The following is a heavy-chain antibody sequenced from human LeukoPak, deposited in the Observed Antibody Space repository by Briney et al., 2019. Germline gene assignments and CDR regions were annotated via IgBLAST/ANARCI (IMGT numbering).Heavy chain of an antibody. CDR2: ISVYNGNT. V-gene: IGHV1-18*04. J-gene: IGHJ4*02. D-gene: IGHD2/OR15-2a*01. CDR3: ARGRGPLGEYSY. CDR1: GYNFTSNY. Sequence: GASVKVSCKASGYNFTSNYMNWVRQAPGQGLEWMGWISVYNGNTNYAQKLQGRVTMTTDTSTSTAYMELRSLRSDDTAVYYCARGRGPLGEYSYWGQGTLVTVSS.